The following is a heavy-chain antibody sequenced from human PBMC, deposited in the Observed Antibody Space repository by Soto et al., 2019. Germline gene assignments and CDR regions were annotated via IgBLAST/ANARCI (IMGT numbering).Heavy chain of an antibody. V-gene: IGHV1-3*01. J-gene: IGHJ5*02. CDR1: GYTFSTYA. Sequence: VKVSCKASGYTFSTYAVHWVRQAPGQRPEWMGWINPGNSNTKYSQKFQGRFTMTRDTSASTAYMELSSLRSEDTAVYYCAREYCTSTSCYSYFDPWGQGTLVTVSS. D-gene: IGHD2-2*01. CDR2: INPGNSNT. CDR3: AREYCTSTSCYSYFDP.